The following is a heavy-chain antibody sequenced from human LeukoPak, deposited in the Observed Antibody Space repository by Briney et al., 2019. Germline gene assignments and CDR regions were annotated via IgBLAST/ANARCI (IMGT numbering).Heavy chain of an antibody. CDR3: AVLSSGYPVDY. CDR1: GFTFSSYS. Sequence: GGSLRLSCAASGFTFSSYSMNWVRQAPGKGLEWVSRINSDGSSTTYADSVKGRFTISRDNAKNTLHLQMNSLRVEDTAVYYCAVLSSGYPVDYWGQGTLVTVSS. J-gene: IGHJ4*02. V-gene: IGHV3-74*01. D-gene: IGHD3-22*01. CDR2: INSDGSST.